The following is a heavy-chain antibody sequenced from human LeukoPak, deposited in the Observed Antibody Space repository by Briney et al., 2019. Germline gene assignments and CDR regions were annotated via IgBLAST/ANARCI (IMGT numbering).Heavy chain of an antibody. Sequence: PSETLSLTRVCYGGFLSGYYWRWIRPPPGKGRDWVGEINHSGSTNYNPSLKSGVTISVDTSKNQFSLKLSSVTAADTAVYYCARGMSSSWFSRIWFDPWGRGTLVTVSS. CDR3: ARGMSSSWFSRIWFDP. D-gene: IGHD6-13*01. J-gene: IGHJ5*02. CDR2: INHSGST. V-gene: IGHV4-34*01. CDR1: GGFLSGYY.